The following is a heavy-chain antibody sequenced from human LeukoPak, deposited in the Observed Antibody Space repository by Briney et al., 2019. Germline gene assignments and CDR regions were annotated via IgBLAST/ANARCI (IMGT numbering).Heavy chain of an antibody. D-gene: IGHD3-10*01. CDR2: IKEDGSVI. CDR1: VFGFSNYW. J-gene: IGHJ4*02. CDR3: ATGRWFGEFAGSAFED. V-gene: IGHV3-7*01. Sequence: GGALRLSCLGSVFGFSNYWMTWLRQAPGGGREWVANIKEDGSVIYYADSVKGRFTISRDNAKNSVYLQMNSLRVEDTALYYCATGRWFGEFAGSAFEDWGQGTLVTVSS.